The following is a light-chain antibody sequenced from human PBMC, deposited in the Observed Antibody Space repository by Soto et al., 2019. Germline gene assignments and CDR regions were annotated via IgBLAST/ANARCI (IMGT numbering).Light chain of an antibody. V-gene: IGKV1-5*03. CDR2: KAS. Sequence: IQMTQSPSTVSASVTDIGTITFLASQTFSSWLAWYQQKPGKAPKLLIYKASSLESGVPSRFSGSGSGTEFTLTISSLQPDDFATYYCQQYNPYPWTFGQGTNVDIK. J-gene: IGKJ1*01. CDR1: QTFSSW. CDR3: QQYNPYPWT.